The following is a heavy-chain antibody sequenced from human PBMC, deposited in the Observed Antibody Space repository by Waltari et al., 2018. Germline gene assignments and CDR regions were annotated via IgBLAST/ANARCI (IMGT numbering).Heavy chain of an antibody. D-gene: IGHD3-3*01. CDR3: ARDGANILRFLEYLFNMDV. Sequence: QVQLVESGGGVVQPGRSLRLYCAASGFTLHTYSMPWVRQAPGKGLEWVAVISYDERDKYYADSVKGRFTISRDNSKNTLYLQMNSLRAEDTAVYYCARDGANILRFLEYLFNMDVWGQGTTVTVSS. J-gene: IGHJ6*02. CDR2: ISYDERDK. CDR1: GFTLHTYS. V-gene: IGHV3-30*04.